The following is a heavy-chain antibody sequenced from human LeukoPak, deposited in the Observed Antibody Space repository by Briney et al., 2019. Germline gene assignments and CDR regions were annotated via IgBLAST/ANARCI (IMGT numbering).Heavy chain of an antibody. CDR1: GGSISRYY. V-gene: IGHV4-59*08. J-gene: IGHJ4*02. CDR3: ARNYADVGGFFSYYFQF. CDR2: ITHSGVT. D-gene: IGHD2-15*01. Sequence: SETLSLTCNVSGGSISRYYWSWIRQPPGQGLEWIGYITHSGVTSYNPSLKGRVTISVDTSKNQFSLRLTSVTAADTAVYYCARNYADVGGFFSYYFQFWGMGALVTVSS.